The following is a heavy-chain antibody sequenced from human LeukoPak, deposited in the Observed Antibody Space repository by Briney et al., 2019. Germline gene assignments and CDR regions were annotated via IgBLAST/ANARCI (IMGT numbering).Heavy chain of an antibody. J-gene: IGHJ3*02. D-gene: IGHD3-22*01. CDR3: ARDYYDSSGYYSAFDI. Sequence: PGGSLRLSCAASGFSFDDYGMSWLRQAPGKGLEWVSGINWNGGSTGYADSVKGRFTISRDNAKNSLYLQMNSLRAEDTALYYCARDYYDSSGYYSAFDIWGKGTMVTVSS. V-gene: IGHV3-20*04. CDR1: GFSFDDYG. CDR2: INWNGGST.